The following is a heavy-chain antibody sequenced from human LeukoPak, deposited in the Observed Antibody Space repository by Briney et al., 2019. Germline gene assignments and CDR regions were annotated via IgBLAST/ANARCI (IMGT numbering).Heavy chain of an antibody. Sequence: SETLSLTCTVSLGSISTSSYSWGWIRQPPGQGLEWIGSTYYDGRTYYNPSLKSRVTISVDTSKNQFSLKLSSVTAADTTVYYCARLIMTGPSTYYFDYWGQGVLVTVSS. CDR1: LGSISTSSYS. CDR3: ARLIMTGPSTYYFDY. D-gene: IGHD3-9*01. CDR2: TYYDGRT. J-gene: IGHJ4*02. V-gene: IGHV4-39*01.